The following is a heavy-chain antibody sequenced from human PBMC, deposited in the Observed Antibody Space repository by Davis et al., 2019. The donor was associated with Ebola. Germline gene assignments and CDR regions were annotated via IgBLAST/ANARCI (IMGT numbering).Heavy chain of an antibody. V-gene: IGHV6-1*01. J-gene: IGHJ6*02. D-gene: IGHD1-14*01. CDR3: ARGVADHHQVPHGMDI. CDR1: GDSVSTASAA. CDR2: TFYRSRWYN. Sequence: SQTPSLICAISGDSVSTASAAWNWIRQSPSRGLEWLGRTFYRSRWYNDYATSVRGRITINPDTSTNQFSLHLNSVTPEDTDVYFCARGVADHHQVPHGMDIWGQGTTVTVSS.